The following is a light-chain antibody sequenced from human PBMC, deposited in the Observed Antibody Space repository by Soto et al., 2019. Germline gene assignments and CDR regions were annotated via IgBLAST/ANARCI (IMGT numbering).Light chain of an antibody. CDR1: QSVSSS. J-gene: IGKJ1*01. V-gene: IGKV3-11*01. Sequence: EIVLTQSPATLSLSPGERATLSFRASQSVSSSLAWYQQTPGQAPMLLIYDASNRATGMPARFSGSGSGTDITLTISSLAPEDFAVYYCHQRSNWPRTVGKGCKVEIK. CDR3: HQRSNWPRT. CDR2: DAS.